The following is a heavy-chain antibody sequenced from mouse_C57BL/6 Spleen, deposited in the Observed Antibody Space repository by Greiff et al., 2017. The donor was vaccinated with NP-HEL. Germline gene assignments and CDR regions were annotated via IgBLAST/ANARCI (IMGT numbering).Heavy chain of an antibody. D-gene: IGHD1-1*01. J-gene: IGHJ2*01. CDR1: GYAFTNYL. CDR2: INPGSGGT. V-gene: IGHV1-54*01. Sequence: QVQLQQSGAELVRPGTSVKVSCKASGYAFTNYLIEWVKQRPGQGLEWIGVINPGSGGTNYNEKFKGKATLTADKSSSTAYMQLSSLTSEDSAVYFCARRGYYGSGNYWGQGTTLTVSS. CDR3: ARRGYYGSGNY.